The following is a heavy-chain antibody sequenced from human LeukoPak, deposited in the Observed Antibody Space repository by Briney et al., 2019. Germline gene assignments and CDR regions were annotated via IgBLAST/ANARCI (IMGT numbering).Heavy chain of an antibody. V-gene: IGHV1-2*06. Sequence: ASVKVSCKASGYTFTGYYMHWVRQAPGQGLEWMGRIDPNSGGTNYAQKFQGRVTMTRDTSTSTVYMELSSLRSEDTAVYYCARGGIVGATEVDYWGQGTLVTVSS. CDR1: GYTFTGYY. D-gene: IGHD1-26*01. CDR2: IDPNSGGT. CDR3: ARGGIVGATEVDY. J-gene: IGHJ4*02.